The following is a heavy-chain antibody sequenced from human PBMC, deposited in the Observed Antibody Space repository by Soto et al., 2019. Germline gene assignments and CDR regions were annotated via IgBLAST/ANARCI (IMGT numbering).Heavy chain of an antibody. D-gene: IGHD1-26*01. Sequence: PSETLSLTCTVSGGSISSGGYYWSWIRQHPGKGLEWIGYIYYSGSTNYNPSLKSRVTISVDTSKNQFSLKLTSVTAADTAVYYCARHVPPSYSGSYYFDYLGQGTLVTVSS. CDR1: GGSISSGGYY. J-gene: IGHJ4*02. V-gene: IGHV4-61*08. CDR3: ARHVPPSYSGSYYFDY. CDR2: IYYSGST.